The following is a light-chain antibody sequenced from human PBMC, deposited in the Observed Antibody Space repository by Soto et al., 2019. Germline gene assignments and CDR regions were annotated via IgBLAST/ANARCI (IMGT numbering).Light chain of an antibody. CDR1: QSVSSSY. CDR3: QQYSSSPWT. CDR2: GSS. J-gene: IGKJ1*01. V-gene: IGKV3-20*01. Sequence: EIVLTQSPGTLSLSPGERATLSCRASQSVSSSYLAWFQQKSGQAPRLLIYGSSSRATGIPDRFSGSGSGTDFTLTISRVEPEDFAVYYCQQYSSSPWTFGQGTKVEIK.